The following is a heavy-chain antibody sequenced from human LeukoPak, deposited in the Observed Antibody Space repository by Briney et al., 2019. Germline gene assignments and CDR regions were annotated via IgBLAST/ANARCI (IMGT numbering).Heavy chain of an antibody. CDR1: GFVFSTYG. V-gene: IGHV3-30*19. Sequence: PGRSLRLSCAASGFVFSTYGMHWVRQAPGKGLEWVAVISYDGSNKYYADSVKGRFTISRDNSKNTLYLQMNSLRAEDTAVYYCARSGEQWLIHYGMDVWGQGTTVTVSS. CDR3: ARSGEQWLIHYGMDV. CDR2: ISYDGSNK. J-gene: IGHJ6*02. D-gene: IGHD6-19*01.